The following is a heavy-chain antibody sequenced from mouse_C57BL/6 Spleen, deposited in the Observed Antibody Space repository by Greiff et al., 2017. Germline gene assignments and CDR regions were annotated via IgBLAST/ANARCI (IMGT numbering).Heavy chain of an antibody. J-gene: IGHJ2*01. CDR3: AREEGPYYDSDFDY. Sequence: EVKLVESGPELVKPGASVKMFCKASGYTFTDYNMHWVKQSHGKSLEWIGYINPNNGGTSYNQKFKGKATLTVNKSSSTAYMELRSLTSEDSAVYYCAREEGPYYDSDFDYWGQGTTLTVSS. V-gene: IGHV1-22*01. CDR1: GYTFTDYN. CDR2: INPNNGGT. D-gene: IGHD2-10*01.